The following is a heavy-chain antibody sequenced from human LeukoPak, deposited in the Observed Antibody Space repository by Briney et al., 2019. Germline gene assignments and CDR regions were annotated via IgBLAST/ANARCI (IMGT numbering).Heavy chain of an antibody. D-gene: IGHD3-22*01. CDR3: ARDQRYYDSSGHLDY. V-gene: IGHV1-46*01. J-gene: IGHJ4*02. Sequence: ASVKVSCKASGYTFTGYYMHWVRQAPGQGLEWMGIINPSGGRTSHAQKFQGRVTMTRDTSTSTVYMELSGLRSEDTAVYYCARDQRYYDSSGHLDYWGQGTLVTVSS. CDR2: INPSGGRT. CDR1: GYTFTGYY.